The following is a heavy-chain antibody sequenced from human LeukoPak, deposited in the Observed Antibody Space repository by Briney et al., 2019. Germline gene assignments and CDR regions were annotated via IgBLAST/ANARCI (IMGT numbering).Heavy chain of an antibody. V-gene: IGHV5-10-1*01. CDR3: ARHRDCSSGACYPDY. CDR2: IAPSDSYT. J-gene: IGHJ4*02. D-gene: IGHD2-15*01. Sequence: GESLKISCKGSGYSFTSHWISWVRQMPGKGLEWMGRIAPSDSYTNYRPSFQGHVTISADKSISTACLQWSSLKASDTAMYYCARHRDCSSGACYPDYWGQGTLVTVSS. CDR1: GYSFTSHW.